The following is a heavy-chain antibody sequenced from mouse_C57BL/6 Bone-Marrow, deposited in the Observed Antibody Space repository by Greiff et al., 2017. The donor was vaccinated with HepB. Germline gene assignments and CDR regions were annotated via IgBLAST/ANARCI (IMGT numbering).Heavy chain of an antibody. J-gene: IGHJ3*01. D-gene: IGHD2-4*01. CDR1: GYSFTGYY. Sequence: EVKLMESGPELVKPGASVKISCKASGYSFTGYYMNWVKQSPEKSLEWIGEINPSTGGTTYNQKFKAKATLTVDKSSSTAYMQLKSLTSEDSAVYYCARGLRDACFAYWGQGTLVTVSA. CDR2: INPSTGGT. CDR3: ARGLRDACFAY. V-gene: IGHV1-42*01.